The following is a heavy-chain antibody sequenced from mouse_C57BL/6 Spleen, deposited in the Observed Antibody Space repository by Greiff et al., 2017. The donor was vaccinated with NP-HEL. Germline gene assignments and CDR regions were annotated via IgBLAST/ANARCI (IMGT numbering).Heavy chain of an antibody. CDR2: INPNNGGT. J-gene: IGHJ3*01. CDR3: ASYYGSSPFAY. CDR1: GYTFTDYY. D-gene: IGHD1-1*01. V-gene: IGHV1-26*01. Sequence: EVQLQQSGPELVKPGASVKISCKASGYTFTDYYMNWVKQSHGKSLEWIGDINPNNGGTSYNQKFKGKATLTVDKSSSTAYMELRSLTSEDSAVYYGASYYGSSPFAYWGQGTLVTVSA.